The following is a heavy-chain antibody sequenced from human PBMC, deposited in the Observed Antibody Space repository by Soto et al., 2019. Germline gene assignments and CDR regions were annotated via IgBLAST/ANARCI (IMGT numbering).Heavy chain of an antibody. CDR1: GFTFSSYG. Sequence: GGSLRLSCAASGFTFSSYGMHWVRQAPGKGLEWVAVIWYDGSNKYYADSVKGRFTISRDNSKNTLYLQMNSLRAEDTAVYYCAREGGCSSTSCYTEKFDYWGQGTLVTVSS. D-gene: IGHD2-2*02. V-gene: IGHV3-33*01. CDR2: IWYDGSNK. CDR3: AREGGCSSTSCYTEKFDY. J-gene: IGHJ4*02.